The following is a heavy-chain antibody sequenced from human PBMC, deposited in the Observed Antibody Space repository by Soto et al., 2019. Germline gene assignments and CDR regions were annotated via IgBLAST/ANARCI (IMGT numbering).Heavy chain of an antibody. Sequence: ASVKVSCKVSGHTLTELSIHWVRQTPGKGLEWMGGFDPKTHDTMYVQKFQGRITMTGDTSTDTAYMELSSLRSEDTATYYCATDFRSGSPGGGFDYWGQGTLVTVSS. CDR3: ATDFRSGSPGGGFDY. CDR2: FDPKTHDT. D-gene: IGHD3-10*01. V-gene: IGHV1-24*01. CDR1: GHTLTELS. J-gene: IGHJ4*02.